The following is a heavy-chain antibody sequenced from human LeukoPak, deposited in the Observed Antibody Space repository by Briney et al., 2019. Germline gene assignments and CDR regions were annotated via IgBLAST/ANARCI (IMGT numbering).Heavy chain of an antibody. CDR3: ARDRVGATSWFDP. Sequence: GASVKVSCKASGYTFTSYDINWVRQATGQGLEWMGGIIPIFGTANYAQKFQGRVTITADKSTSTAYMELSSLRSEDTAVYYCARDRVGATSWFDPWGQGTLVTVSS. V-gene: IGHV1-69*06. J-gene: IGHJ5*02. CDR2: IIPIFGTA. D-gene: IGHD1-26*01. CDR1: GYTFTSYD.